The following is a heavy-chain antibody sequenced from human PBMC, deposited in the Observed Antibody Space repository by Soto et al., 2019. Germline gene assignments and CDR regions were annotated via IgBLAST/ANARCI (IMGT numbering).Heavy chain of an antibody. CDR1: GGTFSSYA. Sequence: SVKVSCKASGGTFSSYAISWVRQAPGQGLEWMGGIIPIFGTANYAQKFQGRVTITADKSTSTAYMELSSLRSEDTAVYYCARDKGYCSGGSCYYYYGTDVWGQGPTVTVSS. J-gene: IGHJ6*02. V-gene: IGHV1-69*06. D-gene: IGHD2-15*01. CDR2: IIPIFGTA. CDR3: ARDKGYCSGGSCYYYYGTDV.